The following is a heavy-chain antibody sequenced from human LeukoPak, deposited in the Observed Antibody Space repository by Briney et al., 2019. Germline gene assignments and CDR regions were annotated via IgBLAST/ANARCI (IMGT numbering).Heavy chain of an antibody. CDR2: ISYDGSNK. J-gene: IGHJ4*02. V-gene: IGHV3-30-3*01. Sequence: GGSLRLSCAASGFTFSSYAMHWVRQAPGKGLEWVAVISYDGSNKYYADSVKGRFTISRDNSKNTLYLQMNSLRAEDTAVYYCARADYYFDYWGQGTLVTVSS. CDR1: GFTFSSYA. CDR3: ARADYYFDY.